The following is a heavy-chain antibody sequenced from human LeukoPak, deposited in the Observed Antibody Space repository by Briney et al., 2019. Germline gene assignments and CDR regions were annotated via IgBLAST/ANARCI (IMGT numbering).Heavy chain of an antibody. CDR3: ARAEGLSDY. V-gene: IGHV3-30*03. CDR2: ISYDGSNK. Sequence: GGSLRLSCAASGFTFSSYGMHWVRQAPGKGLEWVAVISYDGSNKYYADSVKGRFTISRDNAKNSLYLQMNSLRAEDTAVYYCARAEGLSDYWGQGTLVTVSS. CDR1: GFTFSSYG. D-gene: IGHD4/OR15-4a*01. J-gene: IGHJ4*02.